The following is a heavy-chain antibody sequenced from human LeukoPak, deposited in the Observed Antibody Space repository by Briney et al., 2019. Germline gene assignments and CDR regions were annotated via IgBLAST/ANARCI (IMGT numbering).Heavy chain of an antibody. CDR3: ARHDAGIAARPFDN. CDR2: VHYNGDT. J-gene: IGHJ4*02. CDR1: GGAMNSYY. Sequence: SETLSLTCTVSGGAMNSYYWSWIRPPPGKGLEWIGYVHYNGDTNYNPSLKSRVTISVDTSKNQFSLKLSSVTAADTAVYYCARHDAGIAARPFDNWGQGTLVTVSS. D-gene: IGHD6-6*01. V-gene: IGHV4-59*08.